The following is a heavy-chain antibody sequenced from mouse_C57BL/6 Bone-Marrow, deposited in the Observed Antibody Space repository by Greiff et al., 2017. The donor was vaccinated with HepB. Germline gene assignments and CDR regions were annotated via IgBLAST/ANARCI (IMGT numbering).Heavy chain of an antibody. CDR3: ARDRFEYYVDY. J-gene: IGHJ2*01. V-gene: IGHV5-6*01. Sequence: EVQLVESGGHLVKPGGSLKLSCVASGFTFSTSGMSWVRQTPDNRLAWVATINTGGTYTYYPDSVKGRFTSSKDTAKSTLFLQMSSLKSEETAIYYCARDRFEYYVDYWGQGTTLTVSS. D-gene: IGHD2-14*01. CDR2: INTGGTYT. CDR1: GFTFSTSG.